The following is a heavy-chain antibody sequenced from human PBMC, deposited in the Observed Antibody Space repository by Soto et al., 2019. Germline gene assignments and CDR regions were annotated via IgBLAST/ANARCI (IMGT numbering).Heavy chain of an antibody. J-gene: IGHJ4*02. V-gene: IGHV3-21*06. Sequence: GGSLRLSHTASGFNFTRYSIKWVRPAPGKGLEWVSSISSTTNYIYYGDSMKGRFTISRDNAKNSLYLEMNSLRAEDTAVYYCARESEDLTSNFDYWGQGTLVTVSA. CDR1: GFNFTRYS. CDR2: ISSTTNYI. CDR3: ARESEDLTSNFDY.